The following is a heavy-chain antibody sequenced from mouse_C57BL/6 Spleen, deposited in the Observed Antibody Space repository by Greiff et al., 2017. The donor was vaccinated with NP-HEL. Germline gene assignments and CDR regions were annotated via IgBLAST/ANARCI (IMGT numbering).Heavy chain of an antibody. Sequence: EVQLVESGGGLVKPGGSLKLSCAASGFTFSDYGMHWVRQAPEKGLEWVAYISSGSSTIYYADTVKGRFTISRDNAKNTLFLQMTSLRSEDTAMYYWAKGGRGYFDVWGTGTTVTVSS. V-gene: IGHV5-17*01. CDR1: GFTFSDYG. CDR3: AKGGRGYFDV. D-gene: IGHD3-3*01. J-gene: IGHJ1*03. CDR2: ISSGSSTI.